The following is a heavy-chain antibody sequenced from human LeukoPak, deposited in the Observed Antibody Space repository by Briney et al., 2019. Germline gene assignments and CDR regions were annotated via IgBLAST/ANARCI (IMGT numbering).Heavy chain of an antibody. V-gene: IGHV3-74*01. CDR3: ARVFGPGLDEYFHL. CDR1: GFTLSGAW. CDR2: INPDGTDI. J-gene: IGHJ1*01. Sequence: GGSLRLSCAASGFTLSGAWMHWVRQVPGKGLVWVSRINPDGTDIRYADSVKGRFTIPRDDAKNTLFLHMNSLRVEDTAVYYCARVFGPGLDEYFHLWGQGTLVTVSS. D-gene: IGHD3-10*01.